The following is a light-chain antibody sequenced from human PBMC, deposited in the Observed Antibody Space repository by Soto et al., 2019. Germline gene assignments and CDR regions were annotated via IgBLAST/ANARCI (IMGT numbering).Light chain of an antibody. CDR3: AAWDDSLSGHFV. V-gene: IGLV1-44*01. J-gene: IGLJ1*01. CDR1: SSNIGTNT. CDR2: NNN. Sequence: QSALTQPPSASVIPGQRGTISCSGSSSNIGTNTVSWYQHLPGTAPKLLIYNNNQRPSGVPDRFSGSKSGTSASLAISGLQSEDEADYYCAAWDDSLSGHFVFGTGTKVTVL.